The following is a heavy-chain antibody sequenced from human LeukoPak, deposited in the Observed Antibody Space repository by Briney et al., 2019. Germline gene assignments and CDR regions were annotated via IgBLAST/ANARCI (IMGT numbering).Heavy chain of an antibody. V-gene: IGHV4-39*01. J-gene: IGHJ6*03. D-gene: IGHD2-15*01. CDR1: GGSISSSSYY. CDR2: IYYSGGT. Sequence: SETLSLTCTVSGGSISSSSYYWGWIRQPPGKGLEWIGSIYYSGGTYYNPSLKSRVTISVDTSKNQFSLKLNSVTAADTAVYYCARATGGMRVSYYYHYMDVWGKGTTVTVSS. CDR3: ARATGGMRVSYYYHYMDV.